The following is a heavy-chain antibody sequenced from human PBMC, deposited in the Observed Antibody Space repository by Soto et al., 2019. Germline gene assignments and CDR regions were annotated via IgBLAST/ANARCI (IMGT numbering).Heavy chain of an antibody. Sequence: GGSLRLSCAASGFTFSSYAMSWVRQAPGKGLEWVSAISGSGGSTYYADSVKGRFTISRDNSKNTLYLQMNSLRAEDTAVYYCAKELEYFDWLLYYQPPRTFDYWGQGTLVTVSS. J-gene: IGHJ4*02. D-gene: IGHD3-9*01. CDR1: GFTFSSYA. V-gene: IGHV3-23*01. CDR3: AKELEYFDWLLYYQPPRTFDY. CDR2: ISGSGGST.